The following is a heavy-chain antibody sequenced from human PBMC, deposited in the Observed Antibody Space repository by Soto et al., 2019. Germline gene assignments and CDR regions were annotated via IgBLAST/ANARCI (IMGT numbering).Heavy chain of an antibody. CDR3: VRDRHSGCDY. CDR1: GFIFGSYA. J-gene: IGHJ4*02. V-gene: IGHV3-23*01. Sequence: EVPLLESGGGLVQPGGSLRLSCAASGFIFGSYAMTWVRLVPGKGLEWVSGISNSGDNAYYADSVKGRFIISRDNSKNTLHLQMDSLRAEDTALYYCVRDRHSGCDYWGQGTLVTVSS. CDR2: ISNSGDNA. D-gene: IGHD6-13*01.